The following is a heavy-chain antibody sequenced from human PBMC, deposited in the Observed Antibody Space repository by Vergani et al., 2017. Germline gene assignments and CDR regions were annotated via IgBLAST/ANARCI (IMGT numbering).Heavy chain of an antibody. CDR2: IYTTWST. D-gene: IGHD3-16*01. Sequence: QVQLQESGPGLVKPSQTLSLICSVSGDSITSSTYYWSWTRQPAGKGLEYIGRIYTTWSTNYNPSLKSRVTISVDTSKNQFSLNLSSVTAADTAMYYCSSEYYGRGDNWGEGTLVTVSS. V-gene: IGHV4-61*02. CDR3: SSEYYGRGDN. J-gene: IGHJ4*02. CDR1: GDSITSSTYY.